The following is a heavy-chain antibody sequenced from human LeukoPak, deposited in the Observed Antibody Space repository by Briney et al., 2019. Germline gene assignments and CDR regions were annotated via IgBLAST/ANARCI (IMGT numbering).Heavy chain of an antibody. CDR1: GGSFSGYY. V-gene: IGHV4-34*01. CDR3: ARGQSPFVSSSSYFDY. J-gene: IGHJ4*02. CDR2: INHSGST. D-gene: IGHD6-6*01. Sequence: SETLSLTCAVYGGSFSGYYWSWIRQPPGKGLEWNGGINHSGSTNYNPSLKSRVTISVGTSKNQFSLKLSSVTAADTAVYYCARGQSPFVSSSSYFDYWGQGTLVTVSS.